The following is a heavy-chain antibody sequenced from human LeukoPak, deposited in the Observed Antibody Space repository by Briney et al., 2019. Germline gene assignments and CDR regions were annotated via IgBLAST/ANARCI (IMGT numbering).Heavy chain of an antibody. CDR3: AKEGLYCSTTSCRYFDY. CDR2: ISGSGGST. J-gene: IGHJ4*02. Sequence: GGSLRLSCAASGLTFSTYAMNWVRQAPGKGLEWVSVISGSGGSTYYADSVKGRFTISRDNSKNTLYLQMNSLRAEDTAVYYCAKEGLYCSTTSCRYFDYWGQGTLVTVSS. V-gene: IGHV3-23*01. D-gene: IGHD2-2*01. CDR1: GLTFSTYA.